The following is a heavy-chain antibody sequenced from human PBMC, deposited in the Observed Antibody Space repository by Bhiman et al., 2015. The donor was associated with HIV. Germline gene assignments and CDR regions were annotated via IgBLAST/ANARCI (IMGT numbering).Heavy chain of an antibody. D-gene: IGHD5-18*01. CDR3: ARGYTYGRGSVVGLCTT. Sequence: EVQLVESGGGLVKPGGSLRLSCAVSGFTFSAYNMNWVRQAPGKGLEWVSLISSTSAYIFYADSVKGRFTISRDNAKSSLFLQVNSLRAEDTAVYYCARGYTYGRGSVVGLCTTWGR. V-gene: IGHV3-21*01. J-gene: IGHJ2*01. CDR1: GFTFSAYN. CDR2: ISSTSAYI.